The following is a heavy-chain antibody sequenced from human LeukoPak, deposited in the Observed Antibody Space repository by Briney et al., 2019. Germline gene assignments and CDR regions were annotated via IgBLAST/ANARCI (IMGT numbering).Heavy chain of an antibody. J-gene: IGHJ4*02. CDR1: GYTFTSYD. V-gene: IGHV1-8*01. CDR3: ARGRGIAAAGDFDY. D-gene: IGHD6-13*01. Sequence: ASVKVSCKASGYTFTSYDINWVRQATGQGLEWKGWMNPNSGNTGYAQKFQGRVTMTRNTSISTAYMELSSLRSEDTAVYYCARGRGIAAAGDFDYWGQGTLVTVSS. CDR2: MNPNSGNT.